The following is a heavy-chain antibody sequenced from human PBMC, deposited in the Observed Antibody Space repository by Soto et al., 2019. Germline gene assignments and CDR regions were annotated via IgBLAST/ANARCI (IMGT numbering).Heavy chain of an antibody. J-gene: IGHJ4*02. D-gene: IGHD2-8*02. V-gene: IGHV3-30*03. CDR3: TGEVASGY. CDR1: GFTVSTYG. CDR2: ISRDGGTK. Sequence: QVQLVESGGGVVQPGRSLRLSCAVSGFTVSTYGMHWVRQAPGKGLEWVAVISRDGGTKYYADSVKGRFTISRDNSRNTLFLVMNSFRGDDVAVYYCTGEVASGYWGQGTLVTVSS.